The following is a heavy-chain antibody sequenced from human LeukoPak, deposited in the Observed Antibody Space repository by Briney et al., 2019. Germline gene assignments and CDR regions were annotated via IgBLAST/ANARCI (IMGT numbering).Heavy chain of an antibody. CDR3: AKGAGIAVAGPTAHFDY. Sequence: GRCLRLSCAASGFTFDDYAMHWVRQAPGKGLEWVSGISWNSGSIGYADSVKGRFTISRDNAKNSLYLQMNSLRAEDTALYYCAKGAGIAVAGPTAHFDYWGQGTLVTVSS. V-gene: IGHV3-9*01. D-gene: IGHD6-19*01. CDR1: GFTFDDYA. CDR2: ISWNSGSI. J-gene: IGHJ4*02.